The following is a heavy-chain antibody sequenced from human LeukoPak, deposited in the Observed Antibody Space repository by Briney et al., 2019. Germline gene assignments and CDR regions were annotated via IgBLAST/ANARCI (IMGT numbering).Heavy chain of an antibody. CDR3: AREYYDILTGYYSYIDY. D-gene: IGHD3-9*01. Sequence: ASVKVSCKASGYTFTSYDINWVRQATGQGLEWMGWMNPNSGNTGYAQKFQGRVTMTRNTSISTAYMELSSLRSEDTAVYYCAREYYDILTGYYSYIDYWGQGTLVTVSS. CDR1: GYTFTSYD. J-gene: IGHJ4*02. CDR2: MNPNSGNT. V-gene: IGHV1-8*01.